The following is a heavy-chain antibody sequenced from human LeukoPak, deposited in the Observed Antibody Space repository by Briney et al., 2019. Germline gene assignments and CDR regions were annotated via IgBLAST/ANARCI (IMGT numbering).Heavy chain of an antibody. CDR3: ARGSGIAAAWSSRGGYYYYMDV. CDR2: INTNTGNP. CDR1: GYTFTSNG. V-gene: IGHV7-4-1*02. Sequence: GASVKVSCKASGYTFTSNGITWVRQAPGQGLEWMGWINTNTGNPTYAQGFTGRFVFSLDTSVSTAYLQISSLKAEDTAVYYCARGSGIAAAWSSRGGYYYYMDVWGKGTTVTVSS. D-gene: IGHD6-13*01. J-gene: IGHJ6*03.